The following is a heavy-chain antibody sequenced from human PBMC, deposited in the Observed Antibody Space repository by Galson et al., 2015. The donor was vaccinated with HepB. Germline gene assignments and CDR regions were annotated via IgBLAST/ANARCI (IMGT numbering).Heavy chain of an antibody. J-gene: IGHJ4*02. Sequence: SVKVSCKASGYTFTSNGLSWVRQAPGQGLEWMGWISTHSGDTKSAQKFQGRLIMTTDTSTATAYMELRSLTSDDTAVYFCASLGGQRWFSLDSWGQGVVVTVSS. D-gene: IGHD5-18*01. CDR2: ISTHSGDT. CDR3: ASLGGQRWFSLDS. V-gene: IGHV1-18*01. CDR1: GYTFTSNG.